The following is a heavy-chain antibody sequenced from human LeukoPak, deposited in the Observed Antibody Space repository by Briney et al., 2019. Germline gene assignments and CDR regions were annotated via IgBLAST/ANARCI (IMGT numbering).Heavy chain of an antibody. J-gene: IGHJ4*02. V-gene: IGHV3-66*01. CDR1: GFTFSSYS. D-gene: IGHD6-19*01. CDR3: ARDVYSSPSLGY. CDR2: IYSGGST. Sequence: PGGSLRLSCAASGFTFSSYSMNWVRQAPGKGMEWVSVIYSGGSTYYADSVKGRFTISRDNSKNTLYLQMNSLRAEDTAVYYCARDVYSSPSLGYWGQGTLVTVSS.